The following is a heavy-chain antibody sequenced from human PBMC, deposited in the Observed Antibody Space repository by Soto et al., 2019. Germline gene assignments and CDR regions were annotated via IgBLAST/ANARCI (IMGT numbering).Heavy chain of an antibody. V-gene: IGHV3-23*01. Sequence: EVHLLESGGGLVQPGGSLRLSCAASGFVFNDYAISWVRQAPGKGLEWVSGISASGGRTYYADSMKGRLSVSRDNSNNTVFLQINRLRDEDTAMYYCARGSSTTPTSYGYLAYWGQGTLVTVSS. D-gene: IGHD4-17*01. CDR3: ARGSSTTPTSYGYLAY. CDR1: GFVFNDYA. CDR2: ISASGGRT. J-gene: IGHJ4*02.